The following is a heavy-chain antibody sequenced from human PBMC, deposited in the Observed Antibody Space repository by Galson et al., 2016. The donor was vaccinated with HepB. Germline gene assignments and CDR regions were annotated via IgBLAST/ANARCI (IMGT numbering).Heavy chain of an antibody. CDR2: INAANGDT. V-gene: IGHV1-3*01. J-gene: IGHJ6*02. Sequence: SVKVSCKASGYTFTTYAMYWLRQAPGQRLEWMGWINAANGDTKYSQKLQGRGTITWDTSANTAYMELSSLRSEDTAVYYCARGHIVATVDYYYYGLDVWGQGTTVTVSS. D-gene: IGHD5-12*01. CDR1: GYTFTTYA. CDR3: ARGHIVATVDYYYYGLDV.